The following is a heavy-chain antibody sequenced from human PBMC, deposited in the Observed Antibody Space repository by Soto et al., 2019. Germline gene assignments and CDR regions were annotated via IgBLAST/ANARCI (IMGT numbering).Heavy chain of an antibody. CDR3: ARVSSSIAAVPDYGMDV. CDR1: GYTFISHG. D-gene: IGHD6-25*01. J-gene: IGHJ6*02. Sequence: QVQRVQSGVEVKKPGASVKVSCKASGYTFISHGISWVRQAPGQGLEWMGWISGKNGNTNYAQKLQGRVTLTTDTSTSTAYMELRSLRSDDTAVYYCARVSSSIAAVPDYGMDVWGQGTTVTVSS. CDR2: ISGKNGNT. V-gene: IGHV1-18*04.